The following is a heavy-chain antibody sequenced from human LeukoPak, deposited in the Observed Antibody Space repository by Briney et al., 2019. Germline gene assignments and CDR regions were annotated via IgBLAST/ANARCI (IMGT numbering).Heavy chain of an antibody. D-gene: IGHD2-2*01. J-gene: IGHJ3*02. CDR1: GYTFTSYY. Sequence: ASVKVSCKASGYTFTSYYMHWVRQAPGQGLEWMGIINPSGGSTSYAQKFQGRVTMTRDTSTSTVYMELSSLRSEDTAVYYCARIEGSTTTDDAFDIWGQGTMVTVSS. V-gene: IGHV1-46*01. CDR3: ARIEGSTTTDDAFDI. CDR2: INPSGGST.